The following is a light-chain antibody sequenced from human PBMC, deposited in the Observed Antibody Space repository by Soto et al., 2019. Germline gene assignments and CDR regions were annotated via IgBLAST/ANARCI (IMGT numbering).Light chain of an antibody. J-gene: IGLJ2*01. CDR1: SSNIGAGYD. Sequence: QPVLTQPPSVSGAPGQRLTISCTGSSSNIGAGYDVHWYQQFPGTAPKLLIFSDINRPSGVPARFSASKSGSSASLAISGLQAEDEADYYCQSYDSVLSALVFGGGTKLTVL. V-gene: IGLV1-40*01. CDR2: SDI. CDR3: QSYDSVLSALV.